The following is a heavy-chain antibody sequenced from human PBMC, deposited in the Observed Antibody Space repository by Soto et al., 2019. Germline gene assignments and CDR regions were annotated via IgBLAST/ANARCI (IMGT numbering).Heavy chain of an antibody. V-gene: IGHV1-18*01. D-gene: IGHD2-15*01. Sequence: ASVKVSCKASGYTFTSYGISWVRQAPGQGLEWMGWISAYNGNTNYAQKLQGRVTMTTDTSTSTAYMELRSLRSDDTAVYYCARGYCSGGSCEDYYYYYDMDVWGKGTTVTVSS. CDR3: ARGYCSGGSCEDYYYYYDMDV. CDR1: GYTFTSYG. J-gene: IGHJ6*03. CDR2: ISAYNGNT.